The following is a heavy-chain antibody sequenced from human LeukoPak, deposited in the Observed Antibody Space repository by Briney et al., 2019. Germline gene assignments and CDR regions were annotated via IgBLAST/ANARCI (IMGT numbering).Heavy chain of an antibody. CDR3: ARDRYYNLDY. CDR1: GFTVRSNY. Sequence: GGSLRLSCAASGFTVRSNYMSWVRQAPGKGLEWVSVIYGGGTTNYADSVKGRFSISRDNSKNTLYLQMNSLRAEDTAVYYCARDRYYNLDYWGQGTLVTVSS. V-gene: IGHV3-66*01. D-gene: IGHD2/OR15-2a*01. CDR2: IYGGGTT. J-gene: IGHJ4*02.